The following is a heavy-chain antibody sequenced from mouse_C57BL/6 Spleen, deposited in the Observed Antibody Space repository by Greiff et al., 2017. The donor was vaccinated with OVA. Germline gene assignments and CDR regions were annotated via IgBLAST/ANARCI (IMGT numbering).Heavy chain of an antibody. CDR1: GYTFTSYW. CDR2: IHPSDSDT. J-gene: IGHJ4*01. V-gene: IGHV1-74*01. CDR3: AKTGTHYAMDY. D-gene: IGHD4-1*01. Sequence: QVQLKQPGAELVKPGASVKVSCKASGYTFTSYWMHWVKQRPGQGLEWIGRIHPSDSDTNYNQKFKGKATLTVDKSSSTAYMQLSSLTSEDSAVYYCAKTGTHYAMDYWGQGTSVTVSS.